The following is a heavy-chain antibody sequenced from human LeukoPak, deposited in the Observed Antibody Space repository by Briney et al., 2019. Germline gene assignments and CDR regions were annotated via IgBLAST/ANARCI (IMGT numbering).Heavy chain of an antibody. J-gene: IGHJ4*02. V-gene: IGHV4-38-2*02. D-gene: IGHD3-10*01. CDR1: GYPCSRGYY. CDR2: IYHSGTA. Sequence: SETLSLTCAVSGYPCSRGYYWAWIRQSPGKGLECIGSIYHSGTAYYSPSLKSRVTISVDKSKNQFSLKLRTVTAADTAVYFCARERYYGSGGLFDYWGQGTLVTVSS. CDR3: ARERYYGSGGLFDY.